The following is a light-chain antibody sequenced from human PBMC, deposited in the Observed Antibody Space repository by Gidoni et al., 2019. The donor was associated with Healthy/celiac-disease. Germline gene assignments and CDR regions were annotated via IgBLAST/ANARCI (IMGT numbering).Light chain of an antibody. CDR3: QQYYSYPFT. Sequence: AIRMHQSPSSFSASTGDRVTITCRASQGISSYLDWYQQKPGKAPKLLIYAASTLQSGVPSRFSGSGALTDFTLTISCLQSEDFATYYCQQYYSYPFTFGGGTKVEIK. CDR1: QGISSY. V-gene: IGKV1-8*01. CDR2: AAS. J-gene: IGKJ4*01.